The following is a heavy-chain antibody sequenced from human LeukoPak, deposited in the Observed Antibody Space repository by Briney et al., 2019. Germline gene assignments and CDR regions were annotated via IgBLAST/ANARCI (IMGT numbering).Heavy chain of an antibody. CDR2: IKQDGSEK. CDR1: GFIFSSYW. V-gene: IGHV3-7*03. Sequence: GGSLRLSCAASGFIFSSYWMNWIRQTPGKGLEWVASIKQDGSEKNYVDAVQGRFTISRDNAKNSLYLQMNSLRAEDTAVYYCARDGPAAGLYFDYWGQGMLVTVSS. D-gene: IGHD6-13*01. CDR3: ARDGPAAGLYFDY. J-gene: IGHJ4*02.